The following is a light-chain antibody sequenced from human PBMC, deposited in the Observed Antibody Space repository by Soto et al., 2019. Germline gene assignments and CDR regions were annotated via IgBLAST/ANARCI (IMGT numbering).Light chain of an antibody. CDR3: QQRADWPST. Sequence: EILLTQSPATLSLSPGERATLSCRASQYITTYLAWYQQKPGQAPRLLIYDASNRATGIPARFSGRGSGTDFTLTISSLEPDDFAVYYCQQRADWPSTFGQGTRLENK. CDR1: QYITTY. CDR2: DAS. J-gene: IGKJ5*01. V-gene: IGKV3-11*01.